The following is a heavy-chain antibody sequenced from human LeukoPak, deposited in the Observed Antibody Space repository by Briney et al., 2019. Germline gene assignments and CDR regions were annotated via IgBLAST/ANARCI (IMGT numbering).Heavy chain of an antibody. CDR1: GYVFTTYG. D-gene: IGHD3-10*01. J-gene: IGHJ5*02. Sequence: ASVKVSCKASGYVFTTYGINWVRQATGQGLEWMGWMNPNSGNTGYAQKFQGRVTMTRNTSISTAYMELSSLRSEDTAVYYCARNYYGSGGLHNWFDPWGQGTLVTVSS. V-gene: IGHV1-8*02. CDR3: ARNYYGSGGLHNWFDP. CDR2: MNPNSGNT.